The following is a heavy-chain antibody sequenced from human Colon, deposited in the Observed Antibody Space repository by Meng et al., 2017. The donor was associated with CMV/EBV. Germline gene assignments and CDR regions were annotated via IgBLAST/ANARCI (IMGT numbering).Heavy chain of an antibody. J-gene: IGHJ5*02. CDR2: ISWNSGNI. V-gene: IGHV3-9*01. D-gene: IGHD2-2*01. CDR1: GFTFTDYS. CDR3: TKGFCSSSRCFRFDP. Sequence: SLKISCAASGFTFTDYSLNWIRQAPGKGLEWVSGISWNSGNIDYADSVKGRFTISRDNAKNSLYLQMDSLAVEDTAFYYCTKGFCSSSRCFRFDPWGQGTLVTVSS.